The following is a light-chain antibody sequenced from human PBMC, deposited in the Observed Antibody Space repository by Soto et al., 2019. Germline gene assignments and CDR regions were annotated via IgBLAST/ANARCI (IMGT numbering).Light chain of an antibody. CDR2: RAS. CDR3: QQYHNLWT. J-gene: IGKJ1*01. CDR1: RSVFSN. Sequence: EIVLTQSPGTLSLSPGERATLSCRASRSVFSNVAWYQQRPGQAPRLLIYRASTRATGIPARFSGSGSGTEFTLTISSLQSEDFAVYYCQQYHNLWTFGQGNKGDIK. V-gene: IGKV3-15*01.